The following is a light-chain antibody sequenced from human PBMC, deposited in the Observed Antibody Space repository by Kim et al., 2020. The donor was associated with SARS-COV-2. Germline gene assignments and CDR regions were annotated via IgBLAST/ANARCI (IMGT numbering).Light chain of an antibody. CDR1: SRRSYY. J-gene: IGLJ2*01. V-gene: IGLV3-19*01. Sequence: VALGQTVRITCQGDSRRSYYATWYQQKPGQGPILVIYGKNNRPSGIPDRFSGSSSGNTASLTITGTQAGDEADYYCNSRDSNDNVVFGGGTQLTVL. CDR3: NSRDSNDNVV. CDR2: GKN.